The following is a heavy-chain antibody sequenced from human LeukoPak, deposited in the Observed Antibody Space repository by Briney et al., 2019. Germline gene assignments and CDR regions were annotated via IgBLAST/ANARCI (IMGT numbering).Heavy chain of an antibody. Sequence: PGGSLRLPCAASGFTFSSSAMSWVRQAPGKGLEWVSVITGSAGSTYYADSVKGRFTISRDNSKNTLYLQMNSLTADDTAIYYCAKAPRVGATTNFDYWGQGTLVTVSS. J-gene: IGHJ4*02. CDR3: AKAPRVGATTNFDY. D-gene: IGHD1-26*01. CDR1: GFTFSSSA. CDR2: ITGSAGST. V-gene: IGHV3-23*01.